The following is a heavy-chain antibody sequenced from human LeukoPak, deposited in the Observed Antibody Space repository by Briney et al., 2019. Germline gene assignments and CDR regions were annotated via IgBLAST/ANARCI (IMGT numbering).Heavy chain of an antibody. Sequence: PGGSLRLSCAASGFTFSSYSMNWVRQAPGKGLEWVLSISSSSSYIYYADSVKGRFTISRDNAKNSLYLQMNSLRAEDTAVYYCARLPYDSSGYLIDYWGQGTLVTVSS. V-gene: IGHV3-21*01. CDR3: ARLPYDSSGYLIDY. J-gene: IGHJ4*02. CDR1: GFTFSSYS. CDR2: ISSSSSYI. D-gene: IGHD3-22*01.